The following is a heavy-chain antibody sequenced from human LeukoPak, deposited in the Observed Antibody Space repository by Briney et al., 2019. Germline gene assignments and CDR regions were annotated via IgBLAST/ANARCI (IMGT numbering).Heavy chain of an antibody. Sequence: GGSLRLSCAASGFTFSSFGMHWVRQAPGKGLEWVAVISYHGSDKCYPDSVKGRFTISRDNAKNTLYLQMNSLRAEDTAVYYCARGDSWYEDYWGQGTLVTVSS. CDR3: ARGDSWYEDY. V-gene: IGHV3-30*03. D-gene: IGHD6-13*01. J-gene: IGHJ4*02. CDR2: ISYHGSDK. CDR1: GFTFSSFG.